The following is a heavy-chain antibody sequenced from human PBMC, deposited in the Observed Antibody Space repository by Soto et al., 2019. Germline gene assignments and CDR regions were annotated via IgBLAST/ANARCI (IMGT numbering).Heavy chain of an antibody. CDR1: GFTFSNAW. CDR3: TTGSTSTKNY. D-gene: IGHD6-6*01. Sequence: PGGSLRLSCAASGFTFSNAWMSWVRQAPGTGLEWVGRIKSKTDGGTTDYTAPVKGRFTISRDDSKNTLYLQMNSLKIEDTAVYYCTTGSTSTKNYWGQGTLVTVSS. CDR2: IKSKTDGGTT. V-gene: IGHV3-15*01. J-gene: IGHJ4*02.